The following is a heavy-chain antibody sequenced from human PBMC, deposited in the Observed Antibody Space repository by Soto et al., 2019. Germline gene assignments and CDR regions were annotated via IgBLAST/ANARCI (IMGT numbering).Heavy chain of an antibody. J-gene: IGHJ6*02. CDR1: GFTFSSYG. Sequence: PGGSLRLSCAASGFTFSSYGMHWVRQAPGKGLEWVAVISYDGSNKYYADSVKGRFTISRDNSKNTLYLQMNSLRAEDTAVYYCAKDRLTFYGGKFTDYYYYGMDVWRQRTTVTVSS. CDR3: AKDRLTFYGGKFTDYYYYGMDV. V-gene: IGHV3-30*18. CDR2: ISYDGSNK. D-gene: IGHD4-17*01.